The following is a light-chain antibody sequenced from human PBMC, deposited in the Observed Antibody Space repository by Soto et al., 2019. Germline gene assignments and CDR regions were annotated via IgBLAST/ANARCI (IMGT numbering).Light chain of an antibody. Sequence: EIVLTQSPGTLSLSPGERATLSCRASQSVTSSYLAWYQQKPGQAPRLLIYAASKRATGIPDMFSGSGSGADFTLTISGLEPEDFAVFYCRQYVSSPWTFGQGTKVEIK. J-gene: IGKJ1*01. V-gene: IGKV3-20*01. CDR2: AAS. CDR1: QSVTSSY. CDR3: RQYVSSPWT.